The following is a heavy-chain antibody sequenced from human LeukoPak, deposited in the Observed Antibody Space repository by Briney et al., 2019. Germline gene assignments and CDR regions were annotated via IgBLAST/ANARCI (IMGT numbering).Heavy chain of an antibody. V-gene: IGHV4-34*01. CDR2: INHSGST. D-gene: IGHD3-22*01. Sequence: PSETLSLTCAVYGGSFSSYYWSWIRQPPGKGLEWIGEINHSGSTNYNPSLKRRVTISVDTSKNQFSLKLSSVTAADTAVYYCATDSSGYYYPDYWGQGTLVTVSS. CDR1: GGSFSSYY. CDR3: ATDSSGYYYPDY. J-gene: IGHJ4*02.